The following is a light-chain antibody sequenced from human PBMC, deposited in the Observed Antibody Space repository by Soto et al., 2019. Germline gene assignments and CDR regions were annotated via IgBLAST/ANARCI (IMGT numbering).Light chain of an antibody. CDR1: SGHSSYA. J-gene: IGLJ2*01. V-gene: IGLV4-69*01. Sequence: QLVLTQSPSASASLGASVKLTCTLSSGHSSYANAWHQQQPEKGPRYLMKLSSDGSHSKGDGIPDRFSGSRSGAERYLTFANFQSGDEADSYCQTWDTGARVVFGGGTQLTVL. CDR2: LSSDGSH. CDR3: QTWDTGARVV.